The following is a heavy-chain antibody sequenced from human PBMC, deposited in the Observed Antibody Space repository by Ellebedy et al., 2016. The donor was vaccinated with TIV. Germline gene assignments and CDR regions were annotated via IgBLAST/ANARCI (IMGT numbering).Heavy chain of an antibody. CDR1: GGTFSSYA. CDR3: ASPIGTTAYYYYGMDV. D-gene: IGHD1-7*01. CDR2: IIPIFGTA. V-gene: IGHV1-69*06. J-gene: IGHJ6*02. Sequence: SVKVSXXASGGTFSSYAISWVRQAPGQGLEWMGGIIPIFGTANYAQKFQGRVTITADKSTSTAYMELSSLRSEDTAVYYCASPIGTTAYYYYGMDVWGQGTTVTVSS.